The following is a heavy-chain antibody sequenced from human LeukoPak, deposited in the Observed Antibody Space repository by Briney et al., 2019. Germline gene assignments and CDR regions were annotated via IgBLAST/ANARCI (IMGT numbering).Heavy chain of an antibody. CDR2: ISGPGGST. Sequence: PGRSLRLSCAASGFTFSSYAMSWVRQAPGKGLEWVSAISGPGGSTYYGDSVEGRFTISRYNSKNTLFLQMNSLRAEDTALYYCAKDDDILTSYLDHWGQGTLVTVSS. CDR1: GFTFSSYA. V-gene: IGHV3-23*01. CDR3: AKDDDILTSYLDH. D-gene: IGHD3-9*01. J-gene: IGHJ4*02.